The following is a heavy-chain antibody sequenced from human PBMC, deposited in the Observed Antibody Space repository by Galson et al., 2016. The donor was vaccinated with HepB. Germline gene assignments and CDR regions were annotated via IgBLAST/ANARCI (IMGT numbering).Heavy chain of an antibody. CDR3: TRHQAGDSYYYYGMDV. V-gene: IGHV3-73*01. Sequence: SLRLSCAASGFTFSGSAMHWVRQASGKGLEWVGRIRTKANSYATAYAASVKGRFTISRDDSKNTAYLQMNSLKTEDTAVYYCTRHQAGDSYYYYGMDVWGQGTTVTVSS. D-gene: IGHD3-16*01. CDR2: IRTKANSYAT. J-gene: IGHJ6*02. CDR1: GFTFSGSA.